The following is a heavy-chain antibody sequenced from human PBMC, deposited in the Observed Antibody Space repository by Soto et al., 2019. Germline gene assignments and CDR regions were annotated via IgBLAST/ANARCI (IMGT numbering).Heavy chain of an antibody. CDR2: IYYSGTT. CDR3: ATYQGYYGPGNCCFDF. CDR1: GGSISRSSYY. Sequence: PSETLSLTCNVSGGSISRSSYYWGWIRQPPGKGLEWIASIYYSGTTYYTPSLKSRATISVDTSKNQFSLKLSSVTAADTAVYYTATYQGYYGPGNCCFDFWGQGTLVTVSS. D-gene: IGHD3-10*01. J-gene: IGHJ4*02. V-gene: IGHV4-39*01.